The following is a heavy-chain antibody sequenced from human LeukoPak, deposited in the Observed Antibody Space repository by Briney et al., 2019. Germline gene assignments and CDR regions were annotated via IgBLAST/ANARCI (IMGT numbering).Heavy chain of an antibody. Sequence: SETLSLTCAVYGGSFSGYYWSWIRQPTGKGLEWIGEINHSGSTNYNPSLKSRVTISVDTSKNQFSLKLSSVTAADTAVYYCATNLGYCSGGSCYYNYYYYYMDVWGKGTTVTVSS. J-gene: IGHJ6*03. CDR1: GGSFSGYY. D-gene: IGHD2-15*01. CDR3: ATNLGYCSGGSCYYNYYYYYMDV. CDR2: INHSGST. V-gene: IGHV4-34*01.